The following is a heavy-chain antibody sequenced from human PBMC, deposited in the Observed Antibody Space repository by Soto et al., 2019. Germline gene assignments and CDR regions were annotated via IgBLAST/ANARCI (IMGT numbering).Heavy chain of an antibody. CDR3: ARAYCGGECVSGLGPDAFDI. J-gene: IGHJ3*02. V-gene: IGHV1-69*02. CDR2: IIPILGIA. CDR1: GGTFSSYT. Sequence: QVQLVQSGAEVKKPGSSVKVSCKASGGTFSSYTISWVRQAPGQGLEWMGRIIPILGIANYAQKFQGRVTITADKYTSTAYMELSSLRSEDTAVYYCARAYCGGECVSGLGPDAFDIWGQGTMVTVSS. D-gene: IGHD2-21*01.